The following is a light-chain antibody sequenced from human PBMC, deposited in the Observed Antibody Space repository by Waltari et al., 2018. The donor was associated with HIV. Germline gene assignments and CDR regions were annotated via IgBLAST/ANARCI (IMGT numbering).Light chain of an antibody. J-gene: IGLJ3*02. Sequence: QSALTQPRSVSGSPGQSVTISCTATSSDVGGYNYVSWYQQHPGKAPKLMIYDVTKRPSGVPDRFSVSKSGNTASLTISGLQAEDEADYFCCSYAGGYTLVFGGGTKLTVL. CDR2: DVT. CDR3: CSYAGGYTLV. CDR1: SSDVGGYNY. V-gene: IGLV2-11*01.